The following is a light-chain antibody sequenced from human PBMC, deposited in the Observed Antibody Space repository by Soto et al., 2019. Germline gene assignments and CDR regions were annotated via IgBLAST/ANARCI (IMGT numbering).Light chain of an antibody. CDR3: MQALQSPDT. CDR1: QSLLHSNGYNY. CDR2: LGS. V-gene: IGKV2-28*01. J-gene: IGKJ2*01. Sequence: DIVMTQSPLSLPVTPGEPASISCRSSQSLLHSNGYNYLDWYLQKPGQSPQLLIYLGSSRASGVPDRFSGSGSGTDFTLKISRVEAEDVGVYYCMQALQSPDTFGQGTQLEIK.